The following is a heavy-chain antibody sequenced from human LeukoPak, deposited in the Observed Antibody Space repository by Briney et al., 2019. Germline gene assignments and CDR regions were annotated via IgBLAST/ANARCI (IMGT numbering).Heavy chain of an antibody. J-gene: IGHJ4*02. CDR1: GYSFSGYY. D-gene: IGHD6-19*01. V-gene: IGHV1-2*02. CDR3: AREVRTYSSGWTLYLDY. CDR2: ISPNSDDT. Sequence: ASVKVSCEASGYSFSGYYIHWVRQAPGQGLEWMGCISPNSDDTKYAQKFRGRVTLTRDTSISTAYMDLSSLRSDDTAVYYRAREVRTYSSGWTLYLDYWGQGTRVTVSS.